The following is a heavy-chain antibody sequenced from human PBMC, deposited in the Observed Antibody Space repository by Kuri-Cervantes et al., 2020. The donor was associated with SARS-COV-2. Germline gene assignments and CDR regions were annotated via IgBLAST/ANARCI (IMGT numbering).Heavy chain of an antibody. Sequence: ESLKISCTVSGGSISSSSYYWGWIRQPPGKGLEWIGSIYYSGSTYYNPSLKSRVTISVDTSKNQFSLKLSPVTAADTAVYYCARHARGWYRDDYWGQGTLVTVSS. J-gene: IGHJ4*02. V-gene: IGHV4-39*01. CDR3: ARHARGWYRDDY. CDR2: IYYSGST. D-gene: IGHD6-19*01. CDR1: GGSISSSSYY.